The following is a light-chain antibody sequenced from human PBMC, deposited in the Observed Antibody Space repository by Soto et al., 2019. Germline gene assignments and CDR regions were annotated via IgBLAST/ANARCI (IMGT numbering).Light chain of an antibody. CDR3: CSYAGSSTCV. Sequence: QSALTQPASVSGSPGQSITISCTGTSSDVGSYNLVSWYQQHPGKAPKLVIYEGSKRPSGVSNRFSGSKSGNTASLTISGLQAEDEADYYCCSYAGSSTCVFGTGTKVTVL. J-gene: IGLJ1*01. CDR1: SSDVGSYNL. V-gene: IGLV2-23*01. CDR2: EGS.